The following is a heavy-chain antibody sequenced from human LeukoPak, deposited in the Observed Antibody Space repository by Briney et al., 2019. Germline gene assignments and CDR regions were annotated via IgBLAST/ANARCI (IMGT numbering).Heavy chain of an antibody. D-gene: IGHD6-19*01. CDR3: AKDIRRHTYIAVEPQAAFDI. J-gene: IGHJ3*02. Sequence: PGRSLRLSCAASGFTFDDYAMHWVRQAPGKGLEWVSGISWNSGSIGYADSVKGRFTISRDNAKNSLYLQMNSLRAEDTALYYCAKDIRRHTYIAVEPQAAFDIWGQGTMVTVSS. V-gene: IGHV3-9*01. CDR1: GFTFDDYA. CDR2: ISWNSGSI.